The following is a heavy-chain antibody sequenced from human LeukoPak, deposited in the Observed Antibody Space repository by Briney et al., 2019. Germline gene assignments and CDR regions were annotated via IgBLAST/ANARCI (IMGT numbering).Heavy chain of an antibody. Sequence: SETLSLTCTVSGGSISTYYWSWIRQPPGKGLEWIGYVYYSGSTNYNPSLMGRVTMSVDTSKKQFSLKLSSVTAADTAVYYCARDSIAGYSLSWWGQGTLVTVSS. CDR1: GGSISTYY. CDR3: ARDSIAGYSLSW. J-gene: IGHJ4*02. V-gene: IGHV4-59*12. CDR2: VYYSGST. D-gene: IGHD3-9*01.